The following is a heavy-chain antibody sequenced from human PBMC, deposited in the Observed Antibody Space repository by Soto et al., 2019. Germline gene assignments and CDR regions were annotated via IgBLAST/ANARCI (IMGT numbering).Heavy chain of an antibody. V-gene: IGHV4-30-2*01. Sequence: QLQLQESGSGLVKPSQTLSLTCAVSGGSISSGGYSWSWIRQPPGKGLEWIGYIYHSGSTYYNPSLKSRVTISVDRSTTQVSLKLSSVTAADTAVYYCARAGGLGAVAVDYWGQGTLVTVSS. CDR2: IYHSGST. CDR3: ARAGGLGAVAVDY. D-gene: IGHD6-19*01. J-gene: IGHJ4*02. CDR1: GGSISSGGYS.